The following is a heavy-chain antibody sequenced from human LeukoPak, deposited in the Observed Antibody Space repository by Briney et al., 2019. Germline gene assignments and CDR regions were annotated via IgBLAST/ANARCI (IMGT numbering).Heavy chain of an antibody. Sequence: SQTLSLTCTVSGGSISSGSYYWSWIRQPAGKGLEWIGRIYTSGSTNYNPSLKSRVTMSVDTSKNQFSLKLSSVTAADTAVYYCAREEGGSYGLPDYWGQGTLVTVSS. D-gene: IGHD1-26*01. CDR1: GGSISSGSYY. CDR2: IYTSGST. J-gene: IGHJ4*02. CDR3: AREEGGSYGLPDY. V-gene: IGHV4-61*02.